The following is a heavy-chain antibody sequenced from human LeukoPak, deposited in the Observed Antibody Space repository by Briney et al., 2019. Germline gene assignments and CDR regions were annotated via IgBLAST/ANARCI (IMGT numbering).Heavy chain of an antibody. CDR1: GFTFSSYD. CDR2: IGTAGDT. Sequence: GGSLRLSCAASGFTFSSYDMHWVRQATGKGLERVSAIGTAGDTYYPGSVKGRFTISRENAKNSLYLQMNSLRAGDTAVYYCARRSVAYAFDIWGQGTMVTVSS. J-gene: IGHJ3*02. CDR3: ARRSVAYAFDI. V-gene: IGHV3-13*01. D-gene: IGHD6-19*01.